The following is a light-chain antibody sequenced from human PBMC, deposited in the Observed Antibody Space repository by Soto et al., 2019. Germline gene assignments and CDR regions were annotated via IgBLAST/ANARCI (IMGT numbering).Light chain of an antibody. Sequence: IVMTQSPATLSVSPGEGVTLSCRASQSVRSHLAWYQQKPGQPPRLLIYGASTRATGIPARFSGSGFGTEFTLTISSLQSEDFAVYYCQHYKNWPLLGQGTRLEIK. CDR3: QHYKNWPL. J-gene: IGKJ5*01. CDR2: GAS. CDR1: QSVRSH. V-gene: IGKV3-15*01.